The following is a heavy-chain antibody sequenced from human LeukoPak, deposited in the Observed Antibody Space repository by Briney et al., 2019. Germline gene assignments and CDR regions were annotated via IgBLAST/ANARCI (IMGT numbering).Heavy chain of an antibody. CDR2: INHSGST. CDR3: ARGRRWLQFFFDY. V-gene: IGHV4-34*01. Sequence: SEILSLTCAVYGGSFSGYYWSWIRQPPGKGLEWIGEINHSGSTNYNPSLKSRVTISVDTSKNQFSLKLSSVTAADTAVYYCARGRRWLQFFFDYWGQGALVTVSS. CDR1: GGSFSGYY. J-gene: IGHJ4*02. D-gene: IGHD5-24*01.